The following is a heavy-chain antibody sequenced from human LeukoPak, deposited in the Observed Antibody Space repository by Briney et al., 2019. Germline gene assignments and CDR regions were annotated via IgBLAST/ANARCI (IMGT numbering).Heavy chain of an antibody. D-gene: IGHD3-22*01. CDR1: GFTFSDNY. CDR2: ISGNGGDI. Sequence: GGSLRLSCAASGFTFSDNYMTWVRQAPGKGLEWLSYISGNGGDIQYADSVKGRFTISRDNAKNLLYLQMDSLRAEDTAVYYCARSGYDSSGYYPYWGQGTLVTVSS. V-gene: IGHV3-11*04. CDR3: ARSGYDSSGYYPY. J-gene: IGHJ4*02.